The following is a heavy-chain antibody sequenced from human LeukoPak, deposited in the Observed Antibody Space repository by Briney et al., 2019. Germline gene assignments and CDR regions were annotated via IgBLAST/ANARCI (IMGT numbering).Heavy chain of an antibody. CDR3: ARPRVFHSRGYRNGYYFDY. J-gene: IGHJ4*02. CDR2: ISSSSSYI. D-gene: IGHD5-18*01. Sequence: GGSLRLSCAASGFTFSSYAMSWVRQAPGKGLEWVSSISSSSSYIYYADSVKGRFTISRDNAKNSLFLQMNSLRAEDTAVYYCARPRVFHSRGYRNGYYFDYWGQGTLVTVSS. V-gene: IGHV3-21*01. CDR1: GFTFSSYA.